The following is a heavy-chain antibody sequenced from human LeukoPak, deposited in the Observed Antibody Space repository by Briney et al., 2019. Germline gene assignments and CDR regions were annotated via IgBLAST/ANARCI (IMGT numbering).Heavy chain of an antibody. J-gene: IGHJ4*02. D-gene: IGHD2-15*01. CDR1: GFTFDDYA. V-gene: IGHV3-23*01. CDR2: INGGGSNT. CDR3: AKSVVVIPFRFDD. Sequence: GGSLRLSCAASGFTFDDYAMHWVRQAPGKGLEWVSAINGGGSNTYYADSVKGRFTISRDNSKNMVYPQMNNLRADDTAVYYCAKSVVVIPFRFDDWGQGALVTVSS.